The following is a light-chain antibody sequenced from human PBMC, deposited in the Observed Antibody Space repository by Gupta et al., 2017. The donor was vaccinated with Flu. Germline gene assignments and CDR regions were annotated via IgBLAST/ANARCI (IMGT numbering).Light chain of an antibody. CDR2: LAS. CDR3: QQSYSAPFT. Sequence: GDRVTITCRATQRVSTYLNWYQQKPGKAPKLLIYLASSLQGGVPPRFNGSGSGTDFTLTINSLQPEDFATYFCQQSYSAPFTFGPGTKVDIK. J-gene: IGKJ3*01. CDR1: QRVSTY. V-gene: IGKV1-39*01.